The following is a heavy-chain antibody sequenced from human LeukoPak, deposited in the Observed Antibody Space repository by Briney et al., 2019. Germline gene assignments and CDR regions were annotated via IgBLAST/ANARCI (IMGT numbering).Heavy chain of an antibody. V-gene: IGHV3-7*03. CDR2: IKTDGSET. CDR3: VKNNGWFHLAQ. CDR1: GFNFRDHW. D-gene: IGHD6-19*01. Sequence: GGSLRLSCAASGFNFRDHWMDWVRQAPEKGLEWVGHIKTDGSETYYLDSLRGRLSISRDNTNNALYLQMNSLRVEDTAVYYCVKNNGWFHLAQWGQGTLVTVSS. J-gene: IGHJ4*02.